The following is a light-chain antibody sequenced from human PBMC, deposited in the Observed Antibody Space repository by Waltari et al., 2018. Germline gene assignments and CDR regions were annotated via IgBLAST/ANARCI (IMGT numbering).Light chain of an antibody. V-gene: IGKV3-11*01. CDR3: QQYQSFPWT. CDR2: DAS. CDR1: QSVSTY. J-gene: IGKJ1*01. Sequence: EIVLTQSPATLSLSPGERATLSCRASQSVSTYLTWYQQKPGQAPRLLIYDASRRATGIPARFSGSGSGTDFTLTISSLQAEDVAVYYCQQYQSFPWTFGQGTKVEIK.